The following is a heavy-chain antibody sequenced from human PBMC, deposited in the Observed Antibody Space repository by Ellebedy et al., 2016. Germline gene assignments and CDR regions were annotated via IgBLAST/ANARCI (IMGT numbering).Heavy chain of an antibody. CDR1: GYIFTNYA. Sequence: ASVKVSCKASGYIFTNYAIHWVRQAPGQRLEWMGWINAGNGNTKYSQKFQGRVTITRDKSTSTAYMELSSLRSEDTAVYYCARDWGGRITMVRGASLGFDPWGQGTLVTVSS. CDR3: ARDWGGRITMVRGASLGFDP. D-gene: IGHD3-10*01. J-gene: IGHJ5*02. CDR2: INAGNGNT. V-gene: IGHV1-3*01.